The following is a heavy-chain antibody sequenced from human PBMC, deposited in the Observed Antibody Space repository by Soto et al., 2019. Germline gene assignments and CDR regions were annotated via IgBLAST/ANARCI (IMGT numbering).Heavy chain of an antibody. CDR3: AKRGGAAGTYYYYYMDV. CDR1: GFTFSSYA. V-gene: IGHV3-23*01. CDR2: ISGSGGST. Sequence: PGGSLRLSCAASGFTFSSYAMSWVRQAPGKGLEWVSAISGSGGSTYYADSVKGRFTISRDNFKNTLYLQMNSLRAEDTAVYYCAKRGGAAGTYYYYYMDVWGKGTTVTVSS. J-gene: IGHJ6*03. D-gene: IGHD3-16*01.